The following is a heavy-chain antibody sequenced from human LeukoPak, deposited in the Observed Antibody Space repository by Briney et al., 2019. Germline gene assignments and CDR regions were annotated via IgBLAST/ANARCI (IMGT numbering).Heavy chain of an antibody. CDR1: GFTFSSYA. CDR3: AKDLRLYCSSTSCYTGFVFDI. CDR2: ISGSGGST. Sequence: GGSLRLSCAASGFTFSSYAMSWVRQAPGKGLEWVSAISGSGGSTYYADPVKGRFTISRDNSKNTLYLQMNSLRAEDTAVYYCAKDLRLYCSSTSCYTGFVFDIWGQGTMVTVSS. J-gene: IGHJ3*02. V-gene: IGHV3-23*01. D-gene: IGHD2-2*02.